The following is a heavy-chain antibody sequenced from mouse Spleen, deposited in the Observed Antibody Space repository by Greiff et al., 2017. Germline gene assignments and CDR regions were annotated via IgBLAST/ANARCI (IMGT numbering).Heavy chain of an antibody. V-gene: IGHV1-82*01. CDR3: AGGYGDWYFDV. CDR1: GYAFSSSW. CDR2: IYPGDGDT. J-gene: IGHJ1*01. Sequence: VQLQQSGPELVKPGASVKISCKASGYAFSSSWMNWVKQRPGKGLEWIGRIYPGDGDTNYNGKFKGKATLTADKSSSTAYMQLSSLTSEDSAVYFCAGGYGDWYFDVWGAGTTVPVSS. D-gene: IGHD2-2*01.